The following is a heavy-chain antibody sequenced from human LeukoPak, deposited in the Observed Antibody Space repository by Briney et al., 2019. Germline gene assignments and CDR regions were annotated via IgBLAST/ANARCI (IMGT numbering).Heavy chain of an antibody. D-gene: IGHD5-18*01. V-gene: IGHV3-30-3*01. CDR2: ISYDGSNK. J-gene: IGHJ4*02. CDR3: AKDPGLYIYGSYFDY. CDR1: GFTFSSYA. Sequence: GGSLRLSCAASGFTFSSYAMHWVRQAPGKGLEWVAVISYDGSNKYYADSVKGRFTISRDNSKNTLYLQMNSLRVEDTAMYYCAKDPGLYIYGSYFDYWGQGTLVTVSS.